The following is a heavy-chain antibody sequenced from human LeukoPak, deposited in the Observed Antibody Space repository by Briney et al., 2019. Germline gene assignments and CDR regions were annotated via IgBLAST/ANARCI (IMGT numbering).Heavy chain of an antibody. D-gene: IGHD3-22*01. V-gene: IGHV3-48*03. J-gene: IGHJ4*02. Sequence: PGGSLRLSCAASAFTFSSYEMNWVRQAPGKGLEWVSYISGSGSTIHYADSVKGRFTISRDNAKNSLYLQMNSLRAEDTAVYYCATMVYYYDISGYYFLDYWGQGTLVPVSS. CDR2: ISGSGSTI. CDR1: AFTFSSYE. CDR3: ATMVYYYDISGYYFLDY.